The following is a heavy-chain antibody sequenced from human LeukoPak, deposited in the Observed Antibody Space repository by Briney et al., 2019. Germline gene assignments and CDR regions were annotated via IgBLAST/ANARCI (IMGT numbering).Heavy chain of an antibody. D-gene: IGHD3-22*01. CDR3: ARASYDSSGYYYGGGFDY. J-gene: IGHJ4*02. V-gene: IGHV3-74*01. CDR2: IYSDAT. CDR1: GFTFSSYW. Sequence: PGGSLRLSCAASGFTFSSYWIHWVRQAPGKGLVWVSRIYSDATYYADSVKGRFTISRDNAKNKLYLQMNSLRAEDTAVYYCARASYDSSGYYYGGGFDYWGQGTLVTVSS.